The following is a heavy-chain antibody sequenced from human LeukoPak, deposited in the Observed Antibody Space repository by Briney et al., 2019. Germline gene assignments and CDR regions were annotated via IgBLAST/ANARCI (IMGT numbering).Heavy chain of an antibody. D-gene: IGHD3-22*01. CDR1: GGSISSGGYY. V-gene: IGHV4-31*03. CDR2: IYYSGST. CDR3: ARARGDDRSGYYSYFYFDY. J-gene: IGHJ4*02. Sequence: SQTLSLTCTVSGGSISSGGYYWSWIRQHPGKGLEWIGYIYYSGSTYYNPSLKSRVTISVDTSKNQFSLKLSSVTAADTAVYYCARARGDDRSGYYSYFYFDYGGQGTLVTVSS.